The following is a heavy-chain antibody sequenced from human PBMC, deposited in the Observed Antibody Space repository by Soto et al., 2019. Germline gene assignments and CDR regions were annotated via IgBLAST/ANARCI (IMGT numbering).Heavy chain of an antibody. J-gene: IGHJ3*01. CDR2: IFHGGNT. V-gene: IGHV4-38-2*01. D-gene: IGHD2-15*01. CDR1: GFFISSGNY. Sequence: SETLSLTCAVSGFFISSGNYWGWIRKPPGKGLGWIGSIFHGGNTYYNPSLKSRVTISVDMSKNRFSLKLNSVTAADTAVYYCARARWYDAFDVWGQGTVVTVSS. CDR3: ARARWYDAFDV.